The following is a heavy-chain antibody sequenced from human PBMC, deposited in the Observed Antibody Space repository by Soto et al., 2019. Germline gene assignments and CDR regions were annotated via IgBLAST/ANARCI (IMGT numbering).Heavy chain of an antibody. CDR3: ARDMRYYDGSGFVEY. CDR2: ISAYTGDT. D-gene: IGHD3-22*01. CDR1: GYTFTSYG. Sequence: SLKVSCKASGYTFTSYGITWVRQAPGQGLEWMGWISAYTGDTNYAQKLQGRVTMTTDTSTSTAYMELRSLRSDDTAVYYCARDMRYYDGSGFVEYWGQGTPVTVSS. J-gene: IGHJ4*02. V-gene: IGHV1-18*01.